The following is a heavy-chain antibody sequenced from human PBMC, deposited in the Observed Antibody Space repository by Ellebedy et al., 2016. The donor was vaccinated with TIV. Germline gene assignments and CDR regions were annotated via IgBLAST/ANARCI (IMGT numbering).Heavy chain of an antibody. CDR1: GFTFSSYA. V-gene: IGHV3-23*01. J-gene: IGHJ4*02. CDR3: ARTYYYDSSGYSIDY. Sequence: GESLKISCAASGFTFSSYAMSWVRQAPGKGLEWVSAISGSGGSTYYADSVKGRFTISRDNSKNTLYLQMNSLRAEDTAVYYCARTYYYDSSGYSIDYWGQGTLVTVSS. D-gene: IGHD3-22*01. CDR2: ISGSGGST.